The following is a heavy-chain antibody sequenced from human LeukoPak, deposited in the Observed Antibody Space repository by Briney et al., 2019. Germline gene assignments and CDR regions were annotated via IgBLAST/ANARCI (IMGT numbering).Heavy chain of an antibody. V-gene: IGHV3-21*01. CDR1: GFTFSSYG. Sequence: SEGSLRLSCAASGFTFSSYGMTWVRQAPGKGLEWVSSISSSSSYIYYADSVKGRFTISRDNAKSSLYLQMNSLRAEDTAMYYCARSRGSYCGGDCHFDYWGQGTLVTVSS. CDR3: ARSRGSYCGGDCHFDY. CDR2: ISSSSSYI. D-gene: IGHD2-21*02. J-gene: IGHJ4*02.